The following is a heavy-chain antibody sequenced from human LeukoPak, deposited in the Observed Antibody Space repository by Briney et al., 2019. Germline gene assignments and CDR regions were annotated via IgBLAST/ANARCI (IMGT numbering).Heavy chain of an antibody. CDR2: ISAYNGNT. Sequence: ASVKVSCKASGYTFTSYGISWVRQAPGQGLEWMGWISAYNGNTNYAQKLQGRVTMTTDTSTSTAYMELRSLRSDDTAVYYCARVRSITIFGVATQYDAFDIWGQGTMVTVSS. J-gene: IGHJ3*02. V-gene: IGHV1-18*01. CDR1: GYTFTSYG. CDR3: ARVRSITIFGVATQYDAFDI. D-gene: IGHD3-3*01.